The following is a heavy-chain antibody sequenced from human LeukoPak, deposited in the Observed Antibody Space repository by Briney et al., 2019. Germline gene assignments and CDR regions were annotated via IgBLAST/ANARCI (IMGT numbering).Heavy chain of an antibody. J-gene: IGHJ4*02. Sequence: SETLSLTCTVSGGSISSYYWSWIRQPPGKGLEWNGYIYYSGSTNSNPSLKSRVTISVDTSKNQFSLKLSSVTAADTAVFYCARSGGYNYGYGVFDYWGQGTLVTVSS. CDR3: ARSGGYNYGYGVFDY. D-gene: IGHD5-18*01. CDR2: IYYSGST. CDR1: GGSISSYY. V-gene: IGHV4-59*01.